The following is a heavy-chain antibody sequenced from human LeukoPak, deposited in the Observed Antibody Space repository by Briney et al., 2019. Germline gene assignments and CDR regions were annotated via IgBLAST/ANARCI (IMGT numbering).Heavy chain of an antibody. J-gene: IGHJ4*02. CDR1: GFTVSTNY. D-gene: IGHD3-10*01. V-gene: IGHV3-66*01. Sequence: PGGSLRLSCAASGFTVSTNYMSWVRQAPGKGLEWVSGTYSGDTTYYADSVKGRFTISRDNSKNTLFLQMNSLRAEDTAIYYCAKDRDYYGSGSDYWGQGTLVTVSS. CDR3: AKDRDYYGSGSDY. CDR2: TYSGDTT.